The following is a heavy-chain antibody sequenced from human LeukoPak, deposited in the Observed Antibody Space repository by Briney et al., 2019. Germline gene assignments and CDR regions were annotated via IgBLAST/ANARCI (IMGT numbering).Heavy chain of an antibody. CDR3: ARDEVTTSHWFDP. V-gene: IGHV4-30-2*05. Sequence: SQTLSLTCAVSGGSISSGSYSWSWIRQPPGKGLEWIGYIYHSGSTYYNPSLKSRVTISVDTSKNQFSLKLSSVTAADTAVYYCARDEVTTSHWFDPWGQGTLVTVSS. J-gene: IGHJ5*02. D-gene: IGHD4-17*01. CDR1: GGSISSGSYS. CDR2: IYHSGST.